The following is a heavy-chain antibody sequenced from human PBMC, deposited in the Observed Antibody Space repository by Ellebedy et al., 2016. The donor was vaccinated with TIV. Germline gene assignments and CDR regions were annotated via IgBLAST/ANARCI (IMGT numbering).Heavy chain of an antibody. CDR2: ISWDGGST. Sequence: PGGSLRLSCAASGFTFDDYAMHWVRQAPGKGLEWVSLISWDGGSTYYADSVKGRFTISRDNSKNSLYLQMNSLRGEDTALYYCAKDVGDILTGSMDVWGQGTTVTVSS. D-gene: IGHD3-9*01. J-gene: IGHJ6*02. V-gene: IGHV3-43D*03. CDR1: GFTFDDYA. CDR3: AKDVGDILTGSMDV.